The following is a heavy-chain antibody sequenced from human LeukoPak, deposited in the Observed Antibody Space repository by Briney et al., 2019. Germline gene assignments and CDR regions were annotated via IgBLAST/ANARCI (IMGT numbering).Heavy chain of an antibody. Sequence: GGSLRLSCAASGFTFSTYGMHWVRQAPGKGLEWVAVITYDGSNKYYADSVKGRFTISRDNSKNTLYLQMNSLRAEDTAVYYCAKDLSPLYSYGTTPPPASPWGQGTLVTVSS. CDR3: AKDLSPLYSYGTTPPPASP. CDR1: GFTFSTYG. CDR2: ITYDGSNK. D-gene: IGHD5-18*01. J-gene: IGHJ5*02. V-gene: IGHV3-30*18.